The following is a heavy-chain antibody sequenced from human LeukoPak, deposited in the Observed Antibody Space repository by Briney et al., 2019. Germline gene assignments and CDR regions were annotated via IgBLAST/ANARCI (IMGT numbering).Heavy chain of an antibody. D-gene: IGHD2-15*01. V-gene: IGHV4-34*01. CDR1: GGSFSGYY. J-gene: IGHJ4*02. Sequence: SETLSLTCAVYGGSFSGYYWSWIRQPPGKGLEWIGEINHSGSTNYNPSLKSRVTISVDTSKNQFSLKLSSVTAADTAVYYCARDTVVFDYWGQGILVTVSS. CDR3: ARDTVVFDY. CDR2: INHSGST.